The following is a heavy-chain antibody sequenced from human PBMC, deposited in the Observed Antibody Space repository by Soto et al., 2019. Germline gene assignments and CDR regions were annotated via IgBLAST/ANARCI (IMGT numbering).Heavy chain of an antibody. V-gene: IGHV3-74*01. CDR3: TSDTFGARDS. J-gene: IGHJ4*02. CDR1: GFAFSSEW. D-gene: IGHD2-15*01. CDR2: IDPYDTGI. Sequence: EVQLVESGGGLVQPGGSLRLSCAASGFAFSSEWMHWVRQAPGKGLVWVSRIDPYDTGITYADSVKGRFTISRDNAKNTLYLQMNSLRAEVTAVYDCTSDTFGARDSWGQGTLVTVSS.